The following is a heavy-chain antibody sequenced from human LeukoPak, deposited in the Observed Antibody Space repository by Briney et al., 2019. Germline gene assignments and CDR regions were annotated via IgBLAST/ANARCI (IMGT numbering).Heavy chain of an antibody. J-gene: IGHJ4*02. D-gene: IGHD3-22*01. Sequence: GGSLKLSCEASGFSLDTFTVNWVRHAPEKGLEWVSSISSDPTYTKYADSMQGRFTVSRGHAENSVFLEMKSLGVDDTATYFCARDRYDSSASVTFDYWGRGTLVTVSS. CDR3: ARDRYDSSASVTFDY. CDR2: ISSDPTYT. CDR1: GFSLDTFT. V-gene: IGHV3-21*06.